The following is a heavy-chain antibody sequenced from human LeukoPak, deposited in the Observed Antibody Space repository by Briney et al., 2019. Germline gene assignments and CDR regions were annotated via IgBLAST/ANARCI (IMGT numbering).Heavy chain of an antibody. D-gene: IGHD2/OR15-2a*01. J-gene: IGHJ4*02. V-gene: IGHV2-5*02. CDR3: AHAFLLPFDS. CDR1: GFSLSTSGGG. CDR2: IYWGDDK. Sequence: SGPTLVKPTQTLTLTCTFSGFSLSTSGGGVGWIRQPPGKALEWLALIYWGDDKRYSPSLKSRLTITKDTSKNEVVLRMTDMDPVDTATYYCAHAFLLPFDSWGRGTLVTVSS.